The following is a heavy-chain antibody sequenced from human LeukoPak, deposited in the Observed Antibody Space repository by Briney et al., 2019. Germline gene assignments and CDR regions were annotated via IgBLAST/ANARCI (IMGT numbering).Heavy chain of an antibody. Sequence: GGSLRLSCAASGFTFSSYAMSWVRQAPGKGLKWVSAISGSGGSTYYADSVKGRFTISRDNSKNTLYLQMNSLRAEDTAVYYCARATRIVVPAAIFYWGQGTLVTVSS. CDR3: ARATRIVVPAAIFY. D-gene: IGHD2-2*01. CDR1: GFTFSSYA. J-gene: IGHJ4*02. V-gene: IGHV3-23*01. CDR2: ISGSGGST.